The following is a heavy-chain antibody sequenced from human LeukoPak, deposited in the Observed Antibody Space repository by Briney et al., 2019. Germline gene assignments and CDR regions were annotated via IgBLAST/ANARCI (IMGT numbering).Heavy chain of an antibody. V-gene: IGHV3-33*01. CDR1: GFTFSSYG. CDR2: IWYDGSNK. Sequence: GGSLRLSCAASGFTFSSYGMHWVRQAPGKGLEWVAVIWYDGSNKYYADSVKGRFTISRDNSKNTLYLQMNSLRAEDTAVYYCARGRVMWIPYYFDSWGREPWSPSPQ. D-gene: IGHD5-18*01. J-gene: IGHJ4*02. CDR3: ARGRVMWIPYYFDS.